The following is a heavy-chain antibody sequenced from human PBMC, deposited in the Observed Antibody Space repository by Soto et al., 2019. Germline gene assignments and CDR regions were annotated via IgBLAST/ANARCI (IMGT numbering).Heavy chain of an antibody. J-gene: IGHJ6*02. Sequence: DSVKVSCKASGYTFTGYYMHWVRQAPGQGLEWMGWINPNSGGTNYAQKFQGRVTMTRDTSISTAYMELSRLRSDDTAVYYCAGGQTGYCSSTSCYYYYYGMDVWGQGTTVTVSS. D-gene: IGHD2-2*01. CDR2: INPNSGGT. CDR3: AGGQTGYCSSTSCYYYYYGMDV. V-gene: IGHV1-2*02. CDR1: GYTFTGYY.